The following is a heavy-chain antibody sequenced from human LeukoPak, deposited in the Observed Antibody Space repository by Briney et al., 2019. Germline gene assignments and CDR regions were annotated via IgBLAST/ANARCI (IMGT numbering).Heavy chain of an antibody. CDR2: IYYSGST. V-gene: IGHV4-30-4*01. CDR1: GGSISSNHYY. D-gene: IGHD3-10*01. J-gene: IGHJ3*02. CDR3: ARSDPPLWFGDGIAFDI. Sequence: SETLSLTCTVSGGSISSNHYYWSWIRQPPGKGLEWIGYIYYSGSTYYNPSLMSRLTISVDTSKNQFSLKLSSVTAADTAVYYCARSDPPLWFGDGIAFDIWGQGTMATVSS.